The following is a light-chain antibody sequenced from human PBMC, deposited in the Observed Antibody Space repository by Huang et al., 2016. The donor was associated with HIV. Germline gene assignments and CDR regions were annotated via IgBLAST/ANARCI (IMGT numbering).Light chain of an antibody. Sequence: EIVLTQSPATLSLSPGERATLSCRASQSVSSYLAWYQPKPGQAPRLLIYDASNRATGIPARFSGSGSGTDFTLTISSLEPEDFAVYYCQQRSTWPLTFGGGTKVEIK. CDR1: QSVSSY. CDR2: DAS. CDR3: QQRSTWPLT. J-gene: IGKJ4*01. V-gene: IGKV3-11*01.